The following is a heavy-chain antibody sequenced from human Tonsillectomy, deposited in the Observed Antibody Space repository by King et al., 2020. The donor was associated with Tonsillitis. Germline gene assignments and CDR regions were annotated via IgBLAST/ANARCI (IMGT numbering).Heavy chain of an antibody. CDR1: GFTFSTYG. Sequence: QVQLVESGGGVVQPGRSLRLSCAASGFTFSTYGMHWVRQAPGKGLEWVAVISFDGNNKYYGDSVKGRFTISRDNSKNTVYLQMNSLRAEDTAVYYCAKDGRQGGMDVWGQGTTVTVSS. V-gene: IGHV3-30*18. CDR2: ISFDGNNK. CDR3: AKDGRQGGMDV. J-gene: IGHJ6*02. D-gene: IGHD2-15*01.